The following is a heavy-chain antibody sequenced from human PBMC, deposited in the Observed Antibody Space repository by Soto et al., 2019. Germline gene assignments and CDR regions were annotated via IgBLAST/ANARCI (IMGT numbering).Heavy chain of an antibody. V-gene: IGHV1-18*01. CDR1: GYTFTSYG. D-gene: IGHD3-10*01. CDR3: ARVLWFGGDDAFDI. CDR2: ISAYNGNT. J-gene: IGHJ3*02. Sequence: ASVKVSCKASGYTFTSYGISWVRQAPGQGLEWMGWISAYNGNTNYAQKPQGRVTMTTDTSTSTAYMELRSLRSDDTAVYYCARVLWFGGDDAFDIWGQGTMVTVSS.